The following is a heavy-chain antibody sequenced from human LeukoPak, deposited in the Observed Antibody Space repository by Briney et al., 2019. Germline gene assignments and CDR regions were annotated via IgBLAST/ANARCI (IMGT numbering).Heavy chain of an antibody. J-gene: IGHJ4*02. CDR3: AKDSSSWYVMYYFDY. V-gene: IGHV3-9*01. CDR1: GFTFDDYA. CDR2: ISWNSGSI. D-gene: IGHD6-13*01. Sequence: GRSLRLSCAASGFTFDDYAMHWVRQAPGKGLEWVSGISWNSGSIGCADSVKGRFTISRDNAKNSLYLQMNSLRAEDTALYYCAKDSSSWYVMYYFDYWGQGTLVTVSS.